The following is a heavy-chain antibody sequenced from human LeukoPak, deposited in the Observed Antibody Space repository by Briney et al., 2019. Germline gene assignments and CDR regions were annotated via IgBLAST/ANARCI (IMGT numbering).Heavy chain of an antibody. J-gene: IGHJ4*02. CDR3: ARAHSKGFVSSWDY. CDR1: GDTFSSYG. CDR2: IIPILDMP. V-gene: IGHV1-69*04. D-gene: IGHD6-13*01. Sequence: SVKVSCKASGDTFSSYGFSWVRQAPGQGLEWMGRIIPILDMPTYTQKFKDRVTITADKSTSTVYMEVRSLTSEDTAVYYCARAHSKGFVSSWDYWGQGTLVTVS.